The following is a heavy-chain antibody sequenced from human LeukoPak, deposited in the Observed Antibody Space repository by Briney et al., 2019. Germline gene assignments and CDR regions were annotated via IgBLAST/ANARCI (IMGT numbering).Heavy chain of an antibody. CDR2: ISSSSSYI. J-gene: IGHJ6*03. D-gene: IGHD3-10*01. CDR3: AREGLRFGALVWNFGYYMDV. Sequence: PGGSLRLSCAASGFTFSSYSMNWVRQAPGKGLQWVSSISSSSSYIYYADSVKGRFTISRDNAKNSLYLQMNSLRAEDTAVYYCAREGLRFGALVWNFGYYMDVWGKGTTVTVSS. V-gene: IGHV3-21*01. CDR1: GFTFSSYS.